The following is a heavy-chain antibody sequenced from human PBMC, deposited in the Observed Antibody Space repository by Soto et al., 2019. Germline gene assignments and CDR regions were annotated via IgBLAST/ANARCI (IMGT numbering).Heavy chain of an antibody. D-gene: IGHD3-3*01. CDR3: AKEGRITIFGVVIPYFDY. CDR1: GFTFSSYA. V-gene: IGHV3-23*01. Sequence: GGSLRLSCAASGFTFSSYAMSWVRQAPGKGLEWVSAISGSGGSTYYADSVKGRFTISRDNSKNTLYLQMNSLRAEDTAVYYCAKEGRITIFGVVIPYFDYWGQGTLVTVSS. J-gene: IGHJ4*02. CDR2: ISGSGGST.